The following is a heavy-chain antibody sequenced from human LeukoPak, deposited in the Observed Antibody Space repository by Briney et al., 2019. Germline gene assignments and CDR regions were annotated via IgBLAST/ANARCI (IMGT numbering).Heavy chain of an antibody. J-gene: IGHJ4*02. V-gene: IGHV3-23*01. Sequence: GGSLRLSCAASGFTFSTDVMTWVRQAPGKGLEWVSAIDDDGGSTDYADSVRGRFTISRDNSKNTLFLQMNRLRAYDTALYYCARRVGGTHDYWGRGTLVTVSS. D-gene: IGHD6-19*01. CDR3: ARRVGGTHDY. CDR1: GFTFSTDV. CDR2: IDDDGGST.